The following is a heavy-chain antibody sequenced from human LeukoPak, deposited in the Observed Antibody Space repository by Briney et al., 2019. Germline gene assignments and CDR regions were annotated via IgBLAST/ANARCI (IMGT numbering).Heavy chain of an antibody. CDR3: ARVTGYMIEDYFDY. J-gene: IGHJ4*02. D-gene: IGHD3-22*01. V-gene: IGHV4-59*01. CDR1: GGSISSYY. Sequence: PSETLSLTCTVSGGSISSYYWSWLRQPPGKGLEWIGYIYYSGSTNYNPSLKSRVTISVETPKNQFSLKLSSVTAADTAVYYCARVTGYMIEDYFDYWGQGTLVTVSS. CDR2: IYYSGST.